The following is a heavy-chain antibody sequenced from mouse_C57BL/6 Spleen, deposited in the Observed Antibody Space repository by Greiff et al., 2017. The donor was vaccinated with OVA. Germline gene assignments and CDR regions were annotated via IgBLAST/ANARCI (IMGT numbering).Heavy chain of an antibody. Sequence: DVMLVESEGGLVQPGSSMKLSCTASGFTFSDYYMAWVRQVPEKGLEWVANINYDGSSTYYLDSLKSRFIISRDNEKNILYLQMSSLKSEDTATYYCARFGSNYRGNFDVWGTGTTVTVSS. D-gene: IGHD1-1*01. J-gene: IGHJ1*03. CDR1: GFTFSDYY. CDR2: INYDGSST. CDR3: ARFGSNYRGNFDV. V-gene: IGHV5-16*01.